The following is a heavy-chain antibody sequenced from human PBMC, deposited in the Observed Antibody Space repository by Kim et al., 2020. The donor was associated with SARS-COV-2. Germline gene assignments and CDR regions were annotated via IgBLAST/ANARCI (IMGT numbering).Heavy chain of an antibody. CDR3: AREGEGSGPLAC. J-gene: IGHJ4*02. CDR2: IIPIFGTA. V-gene: IGHV1-69*13. D-gene: IGHD2-15*01. CDR1: GGTFSSYA. Sequence: SVKVSCKASGGTFSSYAISWVRQAPGQGLEWMGGIIPIFGTANYAQKFQGRVTITADESTSTAYMELSSLRSEDTAVYYCAREGEGSGPLACWGQGTLVTVSS.